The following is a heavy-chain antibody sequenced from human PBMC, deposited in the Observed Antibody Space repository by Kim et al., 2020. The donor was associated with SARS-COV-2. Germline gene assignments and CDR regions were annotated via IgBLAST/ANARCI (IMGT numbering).Heavy chain of an antibody. Sequence: GGSLRLSCAASEFSVSSNFMSWVRQAPGKGLEWVSVIYSGGSTYYADSVKGRFTISRDKSKNTLHLQMNSLRAEDTAVYYCARGLYDDFWNGYQTQYNW. D-gene: IGHD3-3*01. V-gene: IGHV3-53*01. CDR1: EFSVSSNF. CDR3: ARGLYDDFWNGYQTQYNW. J-gene: IGHJ5*01. CDR2: IYSGGST.